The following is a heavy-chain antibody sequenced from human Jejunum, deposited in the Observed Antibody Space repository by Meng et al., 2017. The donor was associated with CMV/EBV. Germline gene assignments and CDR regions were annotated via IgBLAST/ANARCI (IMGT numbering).Heavy chain of an antibody. CDR3: TRPGNWNNDWGDYDAFDI. Sequence: SALHVVRQASVKGLESVGRIRSTANRYATAYAASVNGRFTISRDDSKNTAYLEKNSLKTEDTAVYYCTRPGNWNNDWGDYDAFDIWGQGTMVTVSS. CDR1: SA. CDR2: IRSTANRYAT. V-gene: IGHV3-73*01. D-gene: IGHD1/OR15-1a*01. J-gene: IGHJ3*02.